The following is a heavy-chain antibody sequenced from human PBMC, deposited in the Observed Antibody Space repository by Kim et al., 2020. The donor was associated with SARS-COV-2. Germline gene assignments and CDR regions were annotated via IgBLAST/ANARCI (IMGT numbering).Heavy chain of an antibody. CDR2: ISRSVTTTR. J-gene: IGHJ5*02. V-gene: IGHV3-11*04. CDR1: GIIFTDYD. D-gene: IGHD3-22*01. CDR3: ARPNGLEVGYWLGL. Sequence: GGSLRLSCAVSGIIFTDYDMTWIRQAPGKGLEWIGYISRSVTTTRHYGDSVKGRFSISRDNAKNSVHLQMNDLRAEDTAVYYCARPNGLEVGYWLGLWGQRTLVTVSS.